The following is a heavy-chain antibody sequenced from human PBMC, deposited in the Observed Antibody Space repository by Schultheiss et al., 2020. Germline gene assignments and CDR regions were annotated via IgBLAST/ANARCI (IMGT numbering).Heavy chain of an antibody. V-gene: IGHV4-30-2*01. Sequence: SQTLSLTCAVSGGSISSGGYSWSWIRQPPGKGLEWIGEINHSGSTNYNPSLKSRVTISVDKSKNQFSLKLSSVTAADTAVYYCARDGGQGDFDYWGQGTLVTVSS. CDR2: INHSGST. CDR1: GGSISSGGYS. J-gene: IGHJ4*02. CDR3: ARDGGQGDFDY. D-gene: IGHD4-23*01.